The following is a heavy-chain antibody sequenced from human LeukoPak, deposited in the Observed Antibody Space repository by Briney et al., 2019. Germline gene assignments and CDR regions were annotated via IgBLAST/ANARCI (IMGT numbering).Heavy chain of an antibody. CDR2: INPNSGGT. Sequence: GASVKVSCKASGYTFTGYYMHWVRQAPGQGLEWMGWINPNSGGTNYAQKFQGWVTMTRDTSISTAYMELSRLRSDDTAVYYCARGGYSGSYWPEHFQHWGQGTLVTVSS. V-gene: IGHV1-2*04. J-gene: IGHJ1*01. CDR3: ARGGYSGSYWPEHFQH. D-gene: IGHD1-26*01. CDR1: GYTFTGYY.